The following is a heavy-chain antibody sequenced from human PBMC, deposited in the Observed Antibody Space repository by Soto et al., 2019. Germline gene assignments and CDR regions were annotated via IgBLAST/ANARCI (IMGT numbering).Heavy chain of an antibody. CDR2: INSDGSST. CDR3: ARDPSXXXYXDSSXPFDY. Sequence: EVQLVESGGGLVQPGGSLRLSCAASGFTFSSYWMQWVRQAPGKGLVWVSRINSDGSSTSYADSVKGRVTISRDNAKNRLYRQMNSLRAEDTAVYYCARDPSXXXYXDSSXPFDYWGQGTLVTVSS. J-gene: IGHJ4*02. D-gene: IGHD3-22*01. V-gene: IGHV3-74*01. CDR1: GFTFSSYW.